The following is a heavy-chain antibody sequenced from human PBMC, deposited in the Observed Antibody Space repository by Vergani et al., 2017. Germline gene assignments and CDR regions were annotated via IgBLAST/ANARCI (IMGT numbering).Heavy chain of an antibody. V-gene: IGHV3-30*02. CDR2: IRYDGTKI. D-gene: IGHD3-22*01. CDR3: TKAGQYDSDNFHDS. CDR1: GFTFRIYG. Sequence: QVQLVESGGGVVQPGGSLRLSCIASGFTFRIYGMHWVRQAPGKGLEWVAFIRYDGTKIFYGDSVKGRFTISRDNSQTTVFLQLNSLRADDSAVYYCTKAGQYDSDNFHDSWGQGALVTVAS. J-gene: IGHJ1*01.